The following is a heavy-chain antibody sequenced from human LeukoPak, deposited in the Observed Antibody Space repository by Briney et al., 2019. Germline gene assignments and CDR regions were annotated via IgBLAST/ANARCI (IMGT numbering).Heavy chain of an antibody. CDR3: ARNGGNSDYDY. CDR1: GGSISSSNW. J-gene: IGHJ4*02. Sequence: PPGTLSLTCAVSGGSISSSNWWSWVRQPPGKGLEWIGEIYHSGATNYNPSLKSRVTMLLDKSKNQFSLKLNSVTAADTAVYYCARNGGNSDYDYWGQGTLVTVSA. V-gene: IGHV4-4*03. D-gene: IGHD4-23*01. CDR2: IYHSGAT.